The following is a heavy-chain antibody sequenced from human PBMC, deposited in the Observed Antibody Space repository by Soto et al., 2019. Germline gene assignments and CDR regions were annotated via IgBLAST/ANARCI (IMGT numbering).Heavy chain of an antibody. Sequence: ASVKVSCKASRYTFTSYAMHWVRQARGKRVEWMRWINAGNGNTKYSQKFQGRVTITRDTSASTAHMELSSLRSEDTAVYYCASTGDDILTGYYIPFFHYGMDVWGQGTTVTVSS. J-gene: IGHJ6*02. D-gene: IGHD3-9*01. CDR2: INAGNGNT. CDR1: RYTFTSYA. V-gene: IGHV1-3*01. CDR3: ASTGDDILTGYYIPFFHYGMDV.